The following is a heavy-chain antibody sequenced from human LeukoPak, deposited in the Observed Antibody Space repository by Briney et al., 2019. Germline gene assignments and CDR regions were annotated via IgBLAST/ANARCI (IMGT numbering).Heavy chain of an antibody. Sequence: PSETLSLTCTVSGGSISSSSYYWGWIRQPPGKGLEWIGSIYYSGSTYYNTSLKSRVTISVDTSKNQCSLKLSSVTAADTAVYYCARLSVVTLDYWGQATLVTVSS. CDR2: IYYSGST. CDR3: ARLSVVTLDY. CDR1: GGSISSSSYY. D-gene: IGHD4-23*01. V-gene: IGHV4-39*01. J-gene: IGHJ4*02.